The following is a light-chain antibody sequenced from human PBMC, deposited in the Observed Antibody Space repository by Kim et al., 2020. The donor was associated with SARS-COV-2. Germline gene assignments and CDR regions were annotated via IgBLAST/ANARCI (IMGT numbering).Light chain of an antibody. CDR1: QSFSSY. J-gene: IGKJ2*01. Sequence: SASVRDRLTITSRARQSFSSYLLVYQQGTERASNLLVCAASSLQSGAPSRYSGWGCGTDFSLTISSLQPEGFDTFHCQQGYSTPRTFGQGPKLEI. CDR3: QQGYSTPRT. V-gene: IGKV1-39*01. CDR2: AAS.